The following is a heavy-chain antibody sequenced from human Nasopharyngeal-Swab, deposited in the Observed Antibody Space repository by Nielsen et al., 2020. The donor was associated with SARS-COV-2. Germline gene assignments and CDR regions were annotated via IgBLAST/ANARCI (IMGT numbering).Heavy chain of an antibody. CDR1: GFTFSNSD. J-gene: IGHJ5*02. V-gene: IGHV3-19*01. CDR2: VSWNGSRT. CDR3: ARGGYYDNWFDP. D-gene: IGHD3-22*01. Sequence: GESLKISCAASGFTFSNSDMYWVLQAPGKGLEWVSGVSWNGSRTHYADSVKGRFTISRDNAKNSLYLQMNSLRDEDTAVYYCARGGYYDNWFDPWGQGTLVTVSS.